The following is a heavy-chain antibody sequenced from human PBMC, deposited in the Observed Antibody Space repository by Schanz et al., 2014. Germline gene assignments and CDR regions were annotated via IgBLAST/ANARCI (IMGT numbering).Heavy chain of an antibody. Sequence: QVQLVQSGAEVKKPGASVKVSCKSSGYTFTDYHIHWVRQAPGQGLEWMGWIGGSDGNTNFAQKLQGRVTMTTDTSTTTAYMELRSLRSDDTAVYYCARGQYFDYWGQGTLVTVSS. J-gene: IGHJ4*02. CDR3: ARGQYFDY. CDR1: GYTFTDYH. CDR2: IGGSDGNT. V-gene: IGHV1-18*01.